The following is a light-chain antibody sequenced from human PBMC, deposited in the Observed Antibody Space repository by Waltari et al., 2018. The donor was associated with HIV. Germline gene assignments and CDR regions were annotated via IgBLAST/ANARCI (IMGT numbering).Light chain of an antibody. CDR2: GAS. CDR3: HQRSSWPLT. CDR1: QSVSSY. Sequence: EIVLTQSPSTLSFSPAERTTLHCRASQSVSSYLAGYQQQPGQAHRLLIYGASSRATGIPARFSGSGSGTDFTLTISSLEPGDFGVYYCHQRSSWPLTFGQGTRLEIK. J-gene: IGKJ5*01. V-gene: IGKV3-11*01.